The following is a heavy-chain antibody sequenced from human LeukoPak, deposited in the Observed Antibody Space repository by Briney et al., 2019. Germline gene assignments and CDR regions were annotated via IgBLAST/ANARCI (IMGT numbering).Heavy chain of an antibody. CDR3: ARDSPSTYYFDY. J-gene: IGHJ4*02. D-gene: IGHD5/OR15-5a*01. CDR2: IYIGGNT. V-gene: IGHV3-53*01. Sequence: GGSLRLSCAASGFTFSSYAMHWVRQAPGKGLEWVSVIYIGGNTYYAESVKGRFTISRDTSKNTLYLQMNSLRADDTAVYYCARDSPSTYYFDYWGQGTLVTVSS. CDR1: GFTFSSYA.